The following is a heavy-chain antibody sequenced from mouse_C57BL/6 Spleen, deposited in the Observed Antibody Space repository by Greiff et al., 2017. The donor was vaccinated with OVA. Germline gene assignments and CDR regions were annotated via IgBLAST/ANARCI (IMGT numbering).Heavy chain of an antibody. D-gene: IGHD1-1*01. CDR1: GFSLTSYG. CDR3: ARHYYGSSWYFDV. J-gene: IGHJ1*03. CDR2: IWSDGSP. V-gene: IGHV2-6-1*01. Sequence: QVQLQQSGPGLVAPSQSLSITCTVSGFSLTSYGVHWVRQPPGKGLEWLVVIWSDGSPTYNSALKSRLSIRKDNSKSQVFLKRNSRQTDDTAMYYCARHYYGSSWYFDVWGTGTTVTVSS.